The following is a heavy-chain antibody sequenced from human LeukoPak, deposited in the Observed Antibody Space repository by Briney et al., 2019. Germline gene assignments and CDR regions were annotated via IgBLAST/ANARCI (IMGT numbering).Heavy chain of an antibody. D-gene: IGHD3-10*01. CDR1: GFTFITAW. CDR3: ARDPDPIPGVSFDS. J-gene: IGHJ4*02. Sequence: GGSLRLSSAPPGFTFITAWRNGVPPAPGRGRGGGANINQDGSTKYYVDSVKGRFTISRDNAKNSLYLQMNSLRAEDTAIYYCARDPDPIPGVSFDSWGQGTLVTVSS. V-gene: IGHV3-7*01. CDR2: INQDGSTK.